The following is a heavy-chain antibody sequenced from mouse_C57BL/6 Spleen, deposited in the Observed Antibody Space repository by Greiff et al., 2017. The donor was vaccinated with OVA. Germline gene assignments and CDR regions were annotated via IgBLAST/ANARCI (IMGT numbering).Heavy chain of an antibody. CDR1: GYAFSSYW. Sequence: QVQLQQSGAELVKPGASVKISCKASGYAFSSYWMNWVKQRPGKGLAWIGQIYPGDGDTNYNGKFKGKATLTADKSSSTAYMHLSSLTSEDSAVYFCARLPGRRYFDYWGQGTTLTVSS. V-gene: IGHV1-80*01. CDR3: ARLPGRRYFDY. CDR2: IYPGDGDT. J-gene: IGHJ2*01. D-gene: IGHD1-1*01.